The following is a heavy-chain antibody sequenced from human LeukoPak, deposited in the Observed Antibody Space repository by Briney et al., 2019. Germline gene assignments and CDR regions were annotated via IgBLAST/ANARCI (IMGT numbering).Heavy chain of an antibody. D-gene: IGHD3-22*01. CDR3: AKGVNYYDSSGYSLDAFDI. Sequence: GGSLRLSCAASGFTFSSYGTHWVRQAPGKGLEWVAVISYDGSNKYYADSVKGRFTISRDNSKNTLYLQMNSLRAEDTAVYYCAKGVNYYDSSGYSLDAFDIWGQGTMVTVSS. CDR2: ISYDGSNK. J-gene: IGHJ3*02. CDR1: GFTFSSYG. V-gene: IGHV3-30*18.